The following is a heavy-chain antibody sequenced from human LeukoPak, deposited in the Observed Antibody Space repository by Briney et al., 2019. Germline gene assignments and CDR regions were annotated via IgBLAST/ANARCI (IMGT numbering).Heavy chain of an antibody. CDR1: GDSVSSINGA. CDR2: TYYRSKLYN. V-gene: IGHV6-1*01. CDR3: ARDVGNSGWYTFDY. D-gene: IGHD6-19*01. J-gene: IGHJ4*02. Sequence: SQTLSLTCALSGDSVSSINGAWNWIRQSPSRGLEWLGRTYYRSKLYNDYAIFMKGRITINPDASKNQFSLQLNSVTPEDTAVYYCARDVGNSGWYTFDYWGQGTLVTVSS.